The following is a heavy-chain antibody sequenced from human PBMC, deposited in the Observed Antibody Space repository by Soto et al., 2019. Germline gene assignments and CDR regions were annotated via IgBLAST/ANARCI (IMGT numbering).Heavy chain of an antibody. Sequence: EVQLVESGGGLVQPGGSLKLSCAASGFTFSGSAMHWVRQASGKGLEWVGRIRSKANSYATAYAASVKGRFTIARDDSKNTEYLQMNSLKTEDKAVYYCTRRTGYSSSWSIPALWYFDLWGRGTLVTVSS. CDR1: GFTFSGSA. CDR2: IRSKANSYAT. V-gene: IGHV3-73*02. J-gene: IGHJ2*01. CDR3: TRRTGYSSSWSIPALWYFDL. D-gene: IGHD6-13*01.